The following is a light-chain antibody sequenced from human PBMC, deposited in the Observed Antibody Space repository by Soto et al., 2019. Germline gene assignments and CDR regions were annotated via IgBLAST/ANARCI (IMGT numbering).Light chain of an antibody. J-gene: IGLJ3*02. CDR2: GNS. Sequence: SYELTQPPSVSVAPGQTARITCGGNDIGSKSVHWYQQRPGQAPVRVVDGNSDRPSGIPERFSASKSGNTATLTITRVEAGDEADCYCQVWDITSDHVVFGGGTQLTVL. V-gene: IGLV3-21*02. CDR1: DIGSKS. CDR3: QVWDITSDHVV.